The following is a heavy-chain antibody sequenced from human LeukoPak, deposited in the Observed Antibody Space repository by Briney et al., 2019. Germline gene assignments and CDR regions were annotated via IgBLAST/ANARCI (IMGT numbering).Heavy chain of an antibody. V-gene: IGHV1-69*04. J-gene: IGHJ4*02. CDR1: GYTFTSYG. Sequence: VASVKVSCKASGYTFTSYGISWVRQAPGQGLEWMGRIIPILGIANYAQKFQGRVTITADKSTSTAYMELSSLRSEDTAVYYCARGMGSSTVDFDYWGQGTLVTVSS. D-gene: IGHD2-2*01. CDR3: ARGMGSSTVDFDY. CDR2: IIPILGIA.